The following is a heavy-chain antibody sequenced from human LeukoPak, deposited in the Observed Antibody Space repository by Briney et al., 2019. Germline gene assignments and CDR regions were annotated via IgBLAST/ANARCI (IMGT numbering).Heavy chain of an antibody. J-gene: IGHJ4*02. Sequence: PGGSLRLSCAASGFTVSSNYMSWVRQAPGKGLEWVSVIYSGGSTYYADSVKGRFTISRDNSKNTLYLQMNSLRAEDTAVYYCARNGDGYKWLLFDYWGQGTLVTVSS. V-gene: IGHV3-53*01. D-gene: IGHD5-24*01. CDR2: IYSGGST. CDR3: ARNGDGYKWLLFDY. CDR1: GFTVSSNY.